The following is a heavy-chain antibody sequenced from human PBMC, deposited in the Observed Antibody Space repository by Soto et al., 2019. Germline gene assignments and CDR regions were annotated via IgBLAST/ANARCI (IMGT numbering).Heavy chain of an antibody. Sequence: QVQLVESGGGLVKPGGSLRLSCAASGFTFSDYYMSWIRQAPGKGLEWVSYISSSSSYTNYADSVKGRFTISRDNAKNSRYLQMNSLRAEDTAVYYCARDLPGYSGYDYVYYYYGMDVWGQGTTVTVSS. CDR2: ISSSSSYT. CDR1: GFTFSDYY. CDR3: ARDLPGYSGYDYVYYYYGMDV. J-gene: IGHJ6*02. D-gene: IGHD5-12*01. V-gene: IGHV3-11*05.